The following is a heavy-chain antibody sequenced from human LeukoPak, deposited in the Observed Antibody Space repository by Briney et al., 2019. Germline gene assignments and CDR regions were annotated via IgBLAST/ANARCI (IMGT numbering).Heavy chain of an antibody. CDR3: ARESGSYRNFDY. CDR1: GDSISSYY. V-gene: IGHV4-4*07. Sequence: SETLPLTCNVSGDSISSYYWSWIRQPAGKGPEWIGRISITGNSNYNPSLKSRVTMSVDTSKNQFSLKLSSVTAADTAVYYCARESGSYRNFDYWGQGTLVTVSS. J-gene: IGHJ4*02. CDR2: ISITGNS. D-gene: IGHD1-26*01.